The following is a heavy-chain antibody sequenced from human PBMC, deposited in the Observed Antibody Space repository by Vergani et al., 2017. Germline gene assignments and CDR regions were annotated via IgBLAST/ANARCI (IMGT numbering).Heavy chain of an antibody. CDR1: GGSISSGGYY. CDR3: ARPSIASLSGAFDI. V-gene: IGHV4-31*03. D-gene: IGHD6-6*01. J-gene: IGHJ3*02. Sequence: QVQLQESGPGLVKPSQTLYLPCTVSGGSISSGGYYLSWTRQHPGNALEWIGYIYDSGSTYYNPSLKTRVTISVDTSKNQFSLKLSSVTAADTAVYYCARPSIASLSGAFDIGGQGTMVTVSS. CDR2: IYDSGST.